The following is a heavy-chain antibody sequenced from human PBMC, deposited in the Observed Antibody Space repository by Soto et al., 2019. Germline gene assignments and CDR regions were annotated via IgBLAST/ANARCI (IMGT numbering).Heavy chain of an antibody. CDR1: GGSISSTIYY. CDR3: ARPPTASLDAFEI. V-gene: IGHV4-39*01. Sequence: SETLSLTCTVSGGSISSTIYYWGWIRQPPGKGLEWIGSIYYSGSTYYNPSLKSRVTISVDTSKNQFSLKLNPVTAADTAVFYCARPPTASLDAFEIWGQGTMVTVS. CDR2: IYYSGST. J-gene: IGHJ3*02.